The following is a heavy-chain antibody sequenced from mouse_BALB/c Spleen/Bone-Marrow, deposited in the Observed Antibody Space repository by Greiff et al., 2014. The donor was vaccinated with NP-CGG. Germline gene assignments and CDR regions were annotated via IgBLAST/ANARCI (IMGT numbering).Heavy chain of an antibody. V-gene: IGHV2-6-5*01. CDR3: AKRGGLGPYWYFDV. CDR2: IWGGGST. J-gene: IGHJ1*01. CDR1: GFSLTDYG. Sequence: VQLQQSGPGLVAPSQSLSITCTVSGFSLTDYGVSWIRQPPGKGLEWLGVIWGGGSTYYNSALKSRLSISKDNSKSQVFLKMNSLQTDDTAIYYCAKRGGLGPYWYFDVWGAGTTVTVSS. D-gene: IGHD4-1*01.